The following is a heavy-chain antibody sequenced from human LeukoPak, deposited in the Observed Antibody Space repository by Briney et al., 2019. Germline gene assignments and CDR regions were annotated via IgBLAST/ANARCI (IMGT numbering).Heavy chain of an antibody. CDR3: ARVPYDSSGRDAFDI. Sequence: ASVKVSCKASGYTFTSYDINWVRQATGQGLEWMGWMNPNSGNTGYAQKFQGRVTMTRNTSISTAYMELSSLRSEDTAEYYCARVPYDSSGRDAFDIWGQGTMVTVSS. J-gene: IGHJ3*02. D-gene: IGHD3-22*01. V-gene: IGHV1-8*01. CDR1: GYTFTSYD. CDR2: MNPNSGNT.